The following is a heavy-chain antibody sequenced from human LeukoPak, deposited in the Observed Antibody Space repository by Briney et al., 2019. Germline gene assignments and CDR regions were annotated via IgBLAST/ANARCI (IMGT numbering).Heavy chain of an antibody. V-gene: IGHV4-59*11. CDR1: GGSISSHY. J-gene: IGHJ4*02. Sequence: SETLSLTCTVSGGSISSHYWGWIRQPPRKGLEWIGNIYYSGCTDYNPSLRSRVTISVDTPKNQFSLNLSSVTAADTAVYYCARQLYSNYAGYFDYWGQGTLVAVSS. CDR2: IYYSGCT. CDR3: ARQLYSNYAGYFDY. D-gene: IGHD4-11*01.